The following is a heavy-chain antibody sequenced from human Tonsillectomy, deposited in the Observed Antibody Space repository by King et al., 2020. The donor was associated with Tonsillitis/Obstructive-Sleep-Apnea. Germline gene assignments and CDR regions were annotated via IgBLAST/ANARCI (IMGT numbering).Heavy chain of an antibody. V-gene: IGHV3-43*01. D-gene: IGHD2/OR15-2a*01. J-gene: IGHJ4*02. CDR3: AKGESLDS. CDR2: ISWDGGGA. Sequence: EVQLVESGGDVVQPGGSLRLSCAASGFTFDDNSMLWVRQPPGKDLEWVSFISWDGGGAYYAESVKGRFTISRDNSKNSLYLQMKSLRAEDTALYYCAKGESLDSWGQGTLVTVSS. CDR1: GFTFDDNS.